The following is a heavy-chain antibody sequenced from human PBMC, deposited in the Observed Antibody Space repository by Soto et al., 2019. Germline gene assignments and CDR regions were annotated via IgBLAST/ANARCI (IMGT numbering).Heavy chain of an antibody. J-gene: IGHJ4*02. CDR1: GGSFSGYY. V-gene: IGHV4-34*01. CDR2: INHSGST. CDR3: ARDHHSYYDTSGYYPYFDF. Sequence: SETLSLTCAVYGGSFSGYYWSWIRQPPGKGLEWIGEINHSGSTNYNPSLKSRVTISVDTSNNQFSLRLTSLTAADTAVYFCARDHHSYYDTSGYYPYFDFWGQGTLVTVSS. D-gene: IGHD3-22*01.